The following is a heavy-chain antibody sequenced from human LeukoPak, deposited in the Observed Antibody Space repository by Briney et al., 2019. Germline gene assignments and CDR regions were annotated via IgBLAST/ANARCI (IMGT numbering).Heavy chain of an antibody. CDR3: AREYCSGTSCPKPYYYYYYMDV. CDR1: GFTFSNYE. J-gene: IGHJ6*03. Sequence: GGSLRLSCAASGFTFSNYEMNWVRQAPGKGLEWISHISNFGDIIHYADSVEGRFTISRDNDKNSIYLQMNSLRAEDTAVYYCAREYCSGTSCPKPYYYYYYMDVWGKGTTVTVSS. CDR2: ISNFGDII. V-gene: IGHV3-48*03. D-gene: IGHD2-2*01.